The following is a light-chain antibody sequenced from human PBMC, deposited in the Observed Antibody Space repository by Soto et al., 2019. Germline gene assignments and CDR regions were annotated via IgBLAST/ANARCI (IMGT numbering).Light chain of an antibody. CDR1: VLAKKY. Sequence: SYDLTQPSSVSVSPGQTARITCSGDVLAKKYARWFQQKPGQAPVLVIYKDSERPSGIPERFSGSSSGTTVTLTISGAQVEDEADYYCYSAADNNLGVFGTGTKVTV. V-gene: IGLV3-27*01. J-gene: IGLJ1*01. CDR2: KDS. CDR3: YSAADNNLGV.